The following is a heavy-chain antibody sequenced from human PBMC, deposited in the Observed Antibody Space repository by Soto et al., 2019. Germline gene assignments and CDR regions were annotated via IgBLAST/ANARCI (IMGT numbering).Heavy chain of an antibody. D-gene: IGHD2-15*01. CDR2: IFWDDDE. CDR3: AHRTYCAGGSCYAY. CDR1: GFSLSTSDVG. J-gene: IGHJ4*02. Sequence: QITLKESGPPLVKPTQTLTLACTFSGFSLSTSDVGVGWIRQPPGKALEWLAIIFWDDDERYNPSLMTRLTITKDTSKNQVVLTMTNMDPIDTATYYCAHRTYCAGGSCYAYWGQGILVTVSS. V-gene: IGHV2-5*02.